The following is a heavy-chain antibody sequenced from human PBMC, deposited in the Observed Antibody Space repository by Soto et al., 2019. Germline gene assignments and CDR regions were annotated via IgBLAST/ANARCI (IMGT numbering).Heavy chain of an antibody. D-gene: IGHD3-3*01. Sequence: YWRWIRQPPGKGLEWIGYIYYSGSTNYNPSLKSRVTISVDTSKNQFSLKLSSVTAADTAVYYCASGDGYNWFDPWGQGTLVTVSS. CDR1: Y. V-gene: IGHV4-59*01. J-gene: IGHJ5*02. CDR3: ASGDGYNWFDP. CDR2: IYYSGST.